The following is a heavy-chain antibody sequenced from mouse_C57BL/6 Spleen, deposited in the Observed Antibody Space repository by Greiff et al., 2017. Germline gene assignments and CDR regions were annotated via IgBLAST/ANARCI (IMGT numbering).Heavy chain of an antibody. CDR3: TRDQLGRMGFAY. CDR1: GFTFSSYA. Sequence: EVKLMESGEGLVKPGGSLKLSCAASGFTFSSYAMSWVRQTPEKRLEWVAYISSGGDYIYYADTVKGRFTISRDNASNTRYLQMSSLKSEDTAMYYCTRDQLGRMGFAYWGQGTLVTVSA. J-gene: IGHJ3*01. D-gene: IGHD4-1*02. V-gene: IGHV5-9-1*02. CDR2: ISSGGDYI.